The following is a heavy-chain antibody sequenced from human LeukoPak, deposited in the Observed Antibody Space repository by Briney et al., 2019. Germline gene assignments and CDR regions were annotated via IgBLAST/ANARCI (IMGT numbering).Heavy chain of an antibody. CDR2: IKQDGSEK. V-gene: IGHV3-7*01. Sequence: PGGSLRLSCAASGFTFSSYWMSWVRQAPGKGLEWVANIKQDGSEKYYVDSVKGRFTISRDNAKNSLYLQMNSLRAEDTAVYYCAIVFGFWSGYYVSRYYYYYMDVWGKGTTVTVSS. CDR3: AIVFGFWSGYYVSRYYYYYMDV. J-gene: IGHJ6*03. CDR1: GFTFSSYW. D-gene: IGHD3-3*01.